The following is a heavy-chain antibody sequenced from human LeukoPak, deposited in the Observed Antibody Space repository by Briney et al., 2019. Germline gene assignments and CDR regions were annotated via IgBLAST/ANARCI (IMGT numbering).Heavy chain of an antibody. CDR1: GYTFTSYG. Sequence: ASVKVSCKASGYTFTSYGISWVRQAPGQGLEWMGWISAYNGNTNYAQKLQGRVTMTTDTSTSAAYMELRSLRSDDTAVYYCARSYRYSSSWRHFDYWGQGTLVTVSS. CDR3: ARSYRYSSSWRHFDY. V-gene: IGHV1-18*04. D-gene: IGHD6-13*01. CDR2: ISAYNGNT. J-gene: IGHJ4*02.